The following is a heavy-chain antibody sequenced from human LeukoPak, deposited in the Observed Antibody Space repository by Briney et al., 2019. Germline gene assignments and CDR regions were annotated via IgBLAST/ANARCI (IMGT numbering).Heavy chain of an antibody. J-gene: IGHJ4*02. Sequence: PSETLSLTCTVSDGSVSSHSYYWGWIRQSPGKGLEWIGSISHTGRTYYNPSLESRVTISVDASKNQFSLELNSVTAADTAVYYCASLDWNRIAARPFDYWGQGTLVTVSS. V-gene: IGHV4-39*01. CDR2: ISHTGRT. D-gene: IGHD6-6*01. CDR1: DGSVSSHSYY. CDR3: ASLDWNRIAARPFDY.